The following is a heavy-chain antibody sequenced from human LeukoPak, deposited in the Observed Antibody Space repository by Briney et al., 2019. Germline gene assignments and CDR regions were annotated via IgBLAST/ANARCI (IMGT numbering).Heavy chain of an antibody. CDR2: ISWNSGSI. J-gene: IGHJ3*02. CDR1: GFTFDDYA. V-gene: IGHV3-9*01. D-gene: IGHD2-21*02. CDR3: ATLIVVVTDDAFDI. Sequence: GRSLRLSCAASGFTFDDYATHWVRQAPGKGLEWVSGISWNSGSIGYADSVKGRFTISRDNAKNSLYLQMNSLRAEDTALYYCATLIVVVTDDAFDIWGQGTMVTVSS.